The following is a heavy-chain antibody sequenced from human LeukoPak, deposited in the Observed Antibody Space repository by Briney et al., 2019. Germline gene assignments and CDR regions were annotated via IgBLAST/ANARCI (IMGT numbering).Heavy chain of an antibody. Sequence: GGSLRLSCAASGFTFSSYAMHWVRQAPGKGLEWVAVISYDGSNKYYADSVKGRFTISRDNSKNTLYLQMNSLRAEDTAVYYCAKDERLSGTNAGTLLDYWGQGTLVRVSS. CDR3: AKDERLSGTNAGTLLDY. D-gene: IGHD2-8*01. J-gene: IGHJ4*02. CDR2: ISYDGSNK. CDR1: GFTFSSYA. V-gene: IGHV3-30*04.